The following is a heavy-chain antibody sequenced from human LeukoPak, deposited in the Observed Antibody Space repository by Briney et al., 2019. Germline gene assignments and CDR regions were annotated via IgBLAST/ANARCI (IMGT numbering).Heavy chain of an antibody. CDR3: ARAFSGWDAFDS. Sequence: SETLSLTCAVYGGSFSGYYWSWIRQPPGKGLEWIGEINHSGSTNYNPSLKSRVTISVDTSKNQFSLKLSSVTAADTAVYFCARAFSGWDAFDSWGQGTLVIVSS. CDR1: GGSFSGYY. D-gene: IGHD6-19*01. J-gene: IGHJ4*02. V-gene: IGHV4-34*01. CDR2: INHSGST.